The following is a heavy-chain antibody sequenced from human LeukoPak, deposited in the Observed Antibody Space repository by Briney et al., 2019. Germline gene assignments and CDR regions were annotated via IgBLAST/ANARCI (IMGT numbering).Heavy chain of an antibody. CDR2: IYYSGST. V-gene: IGHV4-59*01. CDR3: ARGVTPPLGMDV. D-gene: IGHD2-21*02. J-gene: IGHJ6*02. Sequence: SETLSLTCTVSGGSISSYYWSWIRQPPGKGLEWIGYIYYSGSTNYNPSLKSRVTISVDTSKNQFSLKLSSVTAADTAVYYCARGVTPPLGMDVWGQGTTVTVSS. CDR1: GGSISSYY.